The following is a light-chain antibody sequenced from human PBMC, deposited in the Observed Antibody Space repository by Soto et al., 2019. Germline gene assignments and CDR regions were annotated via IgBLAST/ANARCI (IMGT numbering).Light chain of an antibody. CDR2: NSN. V-gene: IGLV1-44*01. Sequence: QSVLTQPPSASGTPGQRVTISCSGSSSNIGSNTVNWYQQVPGTAPNLVIYNSNQRPSGVPDRFSGSKSGSSASLAISGLQSEDEGDYYCAVWDDSLNVVVFGGGTQLTVL. CDR1: SSNIGSNT. CDR3: AVWDDSLNVVV. J-gene: IGLJ3*02.